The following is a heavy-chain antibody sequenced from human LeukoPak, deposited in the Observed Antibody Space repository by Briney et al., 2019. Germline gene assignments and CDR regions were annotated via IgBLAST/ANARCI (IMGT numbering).Heavy chain of an antibody. CDR1: GGSISSGSYY. CDR3: ARRVVAATNYFDY. V-gene: IGHV4-61*02. D-gene: IGHD2-15*01. CDR2: IYTSGST. J-gene: IGHJ4*02. Sequence: PSQTLSLTCTVSGGSISSGSYYWSWIRQPAGTGLEWIGRIYTSGSTNYNPSLKSRVTISVDTSKNQFSLKLNSVTAADTAMYYCARRVVAATNYFDYWGQGTLVTVSS.